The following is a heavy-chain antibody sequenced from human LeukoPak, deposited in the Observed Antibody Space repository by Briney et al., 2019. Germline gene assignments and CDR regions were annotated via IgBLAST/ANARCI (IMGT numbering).Heavy chain of an antibody. J-gene: IGHJ3*02. V-gene: IGHV1-18*01. CDR2: ISAYNGNT. CDR3: ARGPRSSSWFRALGDAFDI. Sequence: VASVKVSCKASGYTFTNYGISWVRQAPGQGLEWMGWISAYNGNTNYAQKFQGRVTITADESTSTAYMELSSLRSEDTAVYYCARGPRSSSWFRALGDAFDIWGQGTMVTVSS. CDR1: GYTFTNYG. D-gene: IGHD6-13*01.